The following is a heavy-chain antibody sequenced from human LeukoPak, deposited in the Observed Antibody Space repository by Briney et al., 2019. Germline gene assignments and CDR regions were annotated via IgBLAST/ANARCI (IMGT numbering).Heavy chain of an antibody. Sequence: GGSLRLSCAASGFTFDDYGMSWVRQAPGKGLEWVSGIKWNGGSTGYEDTVKGRFTISRDNAKNSLYLQMNSLRAEDMAVYYCARDPYSGSYSDYYYYYMDVWGKGTTVTVSS. CDR3: ARDPYSGSYSDYYYYYMDV. CDR2: IKWNGGST. V-gene: IGHV3-20*04. CDR1: GFTFDDYG. J-gene: IGHJ6*03. D-gene: IGHD1-26*01.